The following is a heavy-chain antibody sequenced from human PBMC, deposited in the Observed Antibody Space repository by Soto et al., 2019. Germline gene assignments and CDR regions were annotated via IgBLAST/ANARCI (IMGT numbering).Heavy chain of an antibody. J-gene: IGHJ4*02. D-gene: IGHD2-8*01. CDR2: IFHDGTA. V-gene: IGHV4-4*01. CDR3: ARLVYDTSLNYMYFDF. Sequence: RSLTCAVSGVSISSGNWWTWVRQTPQRGLEYIGEIFHDGTANYYPSFERRVAISVDTSKNQFSLKLTSVTAADTAIYFCARLVYDTSLNYMYFDFWGQGALVTVSS. CDR1: GVSISSGNW.